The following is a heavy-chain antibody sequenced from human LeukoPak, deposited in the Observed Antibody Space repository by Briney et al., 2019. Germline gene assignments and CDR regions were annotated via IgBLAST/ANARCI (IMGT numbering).Heavy chain of an antibody. CDR2: INSDGSST. CDR3: ARVSITMMPPYDY. J-gene: IGHJ4*02. V-gene: IGHV3-74*01. Sequence: GGSLRLSCAASGFTFSTHWMHWVRQAPGKGLVWVSRINSDGSSTNYADFVKGRFTISRDNAKNTLYLQMNSLRAEDTAVYYCARVSITMMPPYDYWGQGTLVSVSS. CDR1: GFTFSTHW. D-gene: IGHD3-22*01.